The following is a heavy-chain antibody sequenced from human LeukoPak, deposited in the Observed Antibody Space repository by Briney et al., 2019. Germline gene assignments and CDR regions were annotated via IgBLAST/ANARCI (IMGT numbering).Heavy chain of an antibody. V-gene: IGHV3-7*01. D-gene: IGHD2-15*01. CDR2: IKQDGSEK. CDR3: ARAVACSGRTCSNYYYYYMDV. Sequence: GGSLRLSCAASGFTFSSYSMSWVRQAPGKGLEWVANIKQDGSEKYYVDSVKGRFTISRDNAKNSLYLQMNSLRAEDTAVYYCARAVACSGRTCSNYYYYYMDVWGEGTTVTVSS. CDR1: GFTFSSYS. J-gene: IGHJ6*03.